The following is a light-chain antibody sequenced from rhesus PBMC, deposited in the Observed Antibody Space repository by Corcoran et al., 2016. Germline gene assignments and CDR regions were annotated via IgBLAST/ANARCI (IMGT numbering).Light chain of an antibody. J-gene: IGKJ1*01. V-gene: IGKV7-13*01. CDR2: LTS. CDR1: ESVSFFGINF. Sequence: DIVLTQSPASLAVSPGQRATITCRASESVSFFGINFIHWYQQKPGQPPKILIYLTSNKQTRVPARFSGSGAGTDFTLTINPVEVDDAADYYCLQSKKSPRTFGQGTKVEIK. CDR3: LQSKKSPRT.